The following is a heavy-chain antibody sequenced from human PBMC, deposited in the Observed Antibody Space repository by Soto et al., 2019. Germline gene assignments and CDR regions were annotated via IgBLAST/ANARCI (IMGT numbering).Heavy chain of an antibody. D-gene: IGHD3-10*01. V-gene: IGHV3-23*01. CDR3: AKGASRSYYYGSGSYSGFDY. CDR1: GFTFSSYA. J-gene: IGHJ4*02. CDR2: ISGSGGST. Sequence: GGSLRLSCAASGFTFSSYAMSWVRQAPGKGLEWVSAISGSGGSTYYADSVKGRFTISRDNSKNTLYLQMNSLRAEDTAVYYCAKGASRSYYYGSGSYSGFDYWGQGTLVTVSS.